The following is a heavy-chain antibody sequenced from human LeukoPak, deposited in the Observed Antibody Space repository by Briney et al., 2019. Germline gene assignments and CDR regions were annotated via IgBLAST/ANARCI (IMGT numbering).Heavy chain of an antibody. CDR1: GFTFDDYV. CDR2: INGRGDST. CDR3: AKDQGSGHGAYTWGTFDF. V-gene: IGHV3-23*01. D-gene: IGHD4/OR15-4a*01. Sequence: PGGSLRLSCAASGFTFDDYVMNWVRQAPGKGLEWVSGINGRGDSTVYADAVKGRFTISRDNFKSTLYLQMNSLRVEDTAGYYCAKDQGSGHGAYTWGTFDFWGLETLVTVSS. J-gene: IGHJ4*01.